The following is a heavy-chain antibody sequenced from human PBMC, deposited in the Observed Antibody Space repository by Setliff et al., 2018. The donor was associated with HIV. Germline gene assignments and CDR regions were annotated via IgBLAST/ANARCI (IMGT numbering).Heavy chain of an antibody. CDR3: ARPQAVACIIPYFDY. CDR2: ISAYNGNT. D-gene: IGHD6-19*01. Sequence: GASVKVSCKASGYTFTSYGISWVRQAPGQGLEWMGWISAYNGNTNYAQKLQCRVTMTTDTSTSTAYMELRSLRSDDTAVYYCARPQAVACIIPYFDYWGQGTLVTVSS. J-gene: IGHJ4*02. V-gene: IGHV1-18*01. CDR1: GYTFTSYG.